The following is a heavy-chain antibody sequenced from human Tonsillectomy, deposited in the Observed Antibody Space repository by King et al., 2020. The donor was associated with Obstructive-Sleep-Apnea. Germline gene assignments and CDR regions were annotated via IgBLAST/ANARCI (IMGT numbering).Heavy chain of an antibody. Sequence: VQLQESGPGLVKPSETLSLTCTVSGGSISGYYWSWIRQPTGKGLEWIGYIYYSGSTDSNPSLKSRVTISLDTSKNQFALNLNSVTAADTAVYYCARHSNGRTGWDYWGQGSLVTVSS. CDR1: GGSISGYY. CDR3: ARHSNGRTGWDY. V-gene: IGHV4-59*08. D-gene: IGHD5-18*01. CDR2: IYYSGST. J-gene: IGHJ4*02.